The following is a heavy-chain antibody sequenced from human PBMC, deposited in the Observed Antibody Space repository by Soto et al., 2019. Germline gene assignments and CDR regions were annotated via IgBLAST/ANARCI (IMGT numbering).Heavy chain of an antibody. V-gene: IGHV3-72*01. CDR1: GFTFSDHY. D-gene: IGHD6-6*01. CDR3: ARFMGTSFDF. CDR2: ARNKVNGYTT. Sequence: GGSLRLSCVASGFTFSDHYMDWLRQAPGKGLEWVGRARNKVNGYTTAYAASVRGRFTISRDDSKNSLYLQMNSLKTEDTAVYFCARFMGTSFDFWGQGSLVTVSS. J-gene: IGHJ4*02.